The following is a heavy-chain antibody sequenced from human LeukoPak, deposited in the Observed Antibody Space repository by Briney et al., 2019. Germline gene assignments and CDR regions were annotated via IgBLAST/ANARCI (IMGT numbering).Heavy chain of an antibody. J-gene: IGHJ5*02. Sequence: SETLSLTCTVSGGSIISSSFWWGWIRQPPGKGLEWIGSIYYSGVSYYNTSLKSRVTISVDTSKNQFSLKLSSVTAADTAVYYCARAYSSSWYLNWFDPWGRGTPVTVSS. V-gene: IGHV4-39*01. CDR3: ARAYSSSWYLNWFDP. CDR2: IYYSGVS. CDR1: GGSIISSSFW. D-gene: IGHD6-13*01.